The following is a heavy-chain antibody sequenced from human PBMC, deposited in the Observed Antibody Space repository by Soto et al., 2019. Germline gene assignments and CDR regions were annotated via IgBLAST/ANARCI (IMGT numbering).Heavy chain of an antibody. CDR1: GFTFSSYS. V-gene: IGHV3-21*01. D-gene: IGHD2-8*01. CDR3: AGAAYGSDAFDS. Sequence: EVQLVESGGGLVKPGGSLRLSCAASGFTFSSYSMNWLRQAPGKGLELVSSISSSSRYIYYADSVKGRFTNSTDNAKNSLSLPMNSLRAEDTAVYYCAGAAYGSDAFDSWGHGTMVTFSS. J-gene: IGHJ3*02. CDR2: ISSSSRYI.